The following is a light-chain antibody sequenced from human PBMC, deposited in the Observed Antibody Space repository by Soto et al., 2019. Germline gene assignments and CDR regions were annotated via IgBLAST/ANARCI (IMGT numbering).Light chain of an antibody. J-gene: IGKJ1*01. CDR1: QSGGKY. CDR3: QQYGGSPRT. CDR2: GAS. V-gene: IGKV3-20*01. Sequence: EIMLAHSAGTLALAPGERATLSCRARQSGGKYLAWYQQKPGQAPRLLIYGASTRATGIPDRFSGSGSGTDFTLTISRMEPEDFAVYYCQQYGGSPRTFGQGTKVDIK.